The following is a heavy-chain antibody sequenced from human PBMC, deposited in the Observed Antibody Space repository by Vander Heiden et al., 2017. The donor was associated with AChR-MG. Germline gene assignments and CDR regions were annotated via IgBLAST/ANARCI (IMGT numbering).Heavy chain of an antibody. J-gene: IGHJ4*02. CDR2: IYSGGST. Sequence: EVQLVETGGGLIQPGGSLRLSCAASGFIVSSSYMNWVRQAPGKGLEWVSVIYSGGSTYDADSVKGRFTISRDNSKNTLYLQMNSLRAEDTAVYYCAIAPSRDGYNDYWGQGNLVTVSS. CDR3: AIAPSRDGYNDY. D-gene: IGHD5-12*01. CDR1: GFIVSSSY. V-gene: IGHV3-53*02.